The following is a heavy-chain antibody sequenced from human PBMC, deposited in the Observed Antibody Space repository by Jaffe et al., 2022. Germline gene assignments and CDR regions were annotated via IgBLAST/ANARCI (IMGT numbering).Heavy chain of an antibody. CDR2: INSDGSST. CDR1: GFTFSSYW. CDR3: ARTYGSGNWFDP. Sequence: EAQLVESGGGLVQPGGSLRLSCAASGFTFSSYWMHWVRQAPGKGLVWVSRINSDGSSTSYADSVKGRFTISRDNAKNTLYLQMNTLRAEDTAVYYCARTYGSGNWFDPWGQGTLVTVSS. V-gene: IGHV3-74*01. D-gene: IGHD3-10*01. J-gene: IGHJ5*02.